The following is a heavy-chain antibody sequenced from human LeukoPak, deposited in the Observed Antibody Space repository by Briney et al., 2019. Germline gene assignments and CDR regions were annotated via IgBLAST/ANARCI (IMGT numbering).Heavy chain of an antibody. CDR2: INAGNGNT. V-gene: IGHV1-3*01. CDR3: ARAQASSEVLYGMDV. D-gene: IGHD6-19*01. J-gene: IGHJ6*02. CDR1: GYTFTSYA. Sequence: ASVKVSCKASGYTFTSYAMHWVRQAPGQRLEWMGWINAGNGNTKYSQKFQGRVTITRDTSASTAYMELSSLRSEDTAVYYCARAQASSEVLYGMDVWGQGTTVSVSS.